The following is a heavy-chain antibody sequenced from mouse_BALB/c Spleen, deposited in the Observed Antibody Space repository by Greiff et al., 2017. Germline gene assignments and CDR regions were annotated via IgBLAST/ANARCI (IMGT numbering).Heavy chain of an antibody. J-gene: IGHJ2*01. CDR2: ISSGGST. CDR1: GFTFSSYA. V-gene: IGHV5-6-5*01. CDR3: ARADYFDY. Sequence: EVKLQESGGGLVKPGGSLKLSCAASGFTFSSYAMSWVRQTPEKRLEWVASISSGGSTYYPDSVKGRFTISRDNARNILYLQMSSLRSEDTAMYYCARADYFDYWGQGTTLTVSS.